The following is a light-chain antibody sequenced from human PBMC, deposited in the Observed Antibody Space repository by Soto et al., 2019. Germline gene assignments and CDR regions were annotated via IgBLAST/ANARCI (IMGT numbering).Light chain of an antibody. CDR3: QQYGSSPLLN. CDR2: GAS. V-gene: IGKV3-20*01. Sequence: EIVLTQSPGTLSLSPGERATLSCRASQSVSSSYLAWYQQKPGQAPRLLIYGASSRATGIPGRFSGSGSGTDFPLTISRLEPEDFAVYYSQQYGSSPLLNLGYGKRLQIK. J-gene: IGKJ5*01. CDR1: QSVSSSY.